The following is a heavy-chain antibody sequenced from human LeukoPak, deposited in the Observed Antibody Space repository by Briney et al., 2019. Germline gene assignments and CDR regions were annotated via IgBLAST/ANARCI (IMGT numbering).Heavy chain of an antibody. CDR3: AKDSGSYYDFDY. Sequence: RGGSLRLSCAASGFTFSSYAMSWVRQAPGKGLEWVSAISGSGGSTYYADSVKGRFTISRDNSKNTLYLQMNSLRAEDTAVYYCAKDSGSYYDFDYWGQGTLVTVSS. J-gene: IGHJ4*02. V-gene: IGHV3-23*01. CDR2: ISGSGGST. CDR1: GFTFSSYA. D-gene: IGHD1-26*01.